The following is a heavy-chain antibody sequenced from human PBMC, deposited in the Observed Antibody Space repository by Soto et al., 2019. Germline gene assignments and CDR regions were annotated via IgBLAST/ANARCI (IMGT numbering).Heavy chain of an antibody. Sequence: QVQLQESGPGLVKPSQTLSLTCTVSGGSISSGGYYWSWIRQHPGKGLEWIGYIYYSGSTYYNPSFKSRVTLAVYTSKNQSSMKLSSVTAADTAVYYCARGGSGGSRSYYYVERGIFDYWGQGTLVTVSS. V-gene: IGHV4-31*03. D-gene: IGHD3-22*01. CDR2: IYYSGST. CDR3: ARGGSGGSRSYYYVERGIFDY. CDR1: GGSISSGGYY. J-gene: IGHJ4*02.